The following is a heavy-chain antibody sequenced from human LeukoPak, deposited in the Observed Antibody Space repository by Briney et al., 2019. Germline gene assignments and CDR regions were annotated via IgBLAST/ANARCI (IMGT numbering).Heavy chain of an antibody. J-gene: IGHJ4*02. CDR1: GFTFSSYA. V-gene: IGHV3-23*01. D-gene: IGHD3-22*01. CDR2: ISGSGGST. CDR3: AKVATYYYDSSGYSDY. Sequence: GGSLRLSCAASGFTFSSYAMWWVRQAPGKGLEWVSAISGSGGSTYYADSVKGRFTISRDNSKNTLYLQMNSLRAEDTAVYYCAKVATYYYDSSGYSDYWGQGTLVTVSS.